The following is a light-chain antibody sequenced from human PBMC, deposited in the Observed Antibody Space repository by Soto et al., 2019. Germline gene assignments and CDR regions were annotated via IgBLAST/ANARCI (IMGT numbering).Light chain of an antibody. CDR1: QSINNRY. J-gene: IGKJ3*01. CDR3: QQFGSSPGFT. V-gene: IGKV3-20*01. Sequence: EIVLTQSPGTLSLSPGERATLSCRASQSINNRYLAWYQQKPGQAPRLHIYAASSRATGIPDRCSGSGSGTDFTLTISRLEPEDFAVYYCQQFGSSPGFTFGPGTKVDIK. CDR2: AAS.